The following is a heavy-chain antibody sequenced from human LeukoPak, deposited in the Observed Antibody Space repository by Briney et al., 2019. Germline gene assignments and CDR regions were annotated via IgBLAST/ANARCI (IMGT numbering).Heavy chain of an antibody. CDR3: ASSVVLRYFDWLLAPYGMDV. J-gene: IGHJ6*02. V-gene: IGHV1-69*04. CDR2: IIPILGIA. CDR1: GGTFSSYA. Sequence: ASVKVSCKASGGTFSSYAISWVRQAPGQGLEWMGRIIPILGIANYAQKFQGRVTITADKSTSTAYMELSNLRSEDTAVYYCASSVVLRYFDWLLAPYGMDVWGQGTTVTVSS. D-gene: IGHD3-9*01.